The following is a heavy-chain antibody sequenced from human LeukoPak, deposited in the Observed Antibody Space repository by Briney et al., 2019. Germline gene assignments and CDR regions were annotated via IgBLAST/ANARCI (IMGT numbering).Heavy chain of an antibody. J-gene: IGHJ4*02. CDR1: GGSISSYY. V-gene: IGHV4-59*01. D-gene: IGHD5-18*01. CDR3: ARDRRDTSMVWDY. Sequence: SETLSLTCTVSGGSISSYYWSWIRQPPGKGLEWIGYIYYSGHTNYNPSLKSRVTISVDTSKNQISLKMRSVTAADTAVYYCARDRRDTSMVWDYWGQGTLVTVSS. CDR2: IYYSGHT.